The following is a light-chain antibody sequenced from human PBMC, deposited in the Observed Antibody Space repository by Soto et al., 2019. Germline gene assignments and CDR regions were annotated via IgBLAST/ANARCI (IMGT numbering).Light chain of an antibody. CDR3: CSYTSSTNYV. CDR2: GVS. CDR1: TSDVSIYNY. Sequence: SVLTQPASVSGSPGQSITISCTGTTSDVSIYNYVSWYQQHPGKAPKLMIYGVSNRPSGVSNRFSGAKSGHTASLTISGLQVEDEADYYCCSYTSSTNYVFGPGTKVTAL. J-gene: IGLJ1*01. V-gene: IGLV2-14*01.